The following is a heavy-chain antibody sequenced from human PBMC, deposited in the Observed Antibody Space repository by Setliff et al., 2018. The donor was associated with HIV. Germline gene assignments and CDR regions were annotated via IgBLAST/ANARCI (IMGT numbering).Heavy chain of an antibody. Sequence: GASVKVSCKTSGYTFTSYHLHWLRQAPGQGLEWMGWISGYNGNTKYVQKLQGRVTMTTDTSTNTAYMELRSLRSDDTAVYYCARPLPSGGYCSSTSCQGAFDFWGQGTMVTVSS. CDR2: ISGYNGNT. CDR1: GYTFTSYH. CDR3: ARPLPSGGYCSSTSCQGAFDF. V-gene: IGHV1-18*01. D-gene: IGHD2-2*01. J-gene: IGHJ3*01.